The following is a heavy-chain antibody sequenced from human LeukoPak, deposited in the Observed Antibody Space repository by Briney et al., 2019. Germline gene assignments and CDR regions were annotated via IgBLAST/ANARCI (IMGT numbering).Heavy chain of an antibody. Sequence: GSLRLSCAASGFTVSSNYMSWVRQAPGKGLEWIGFFHYSGSTNYNPSLKSRVTMSIDTSKSHFSLELTSVTAADAAVYFCARGRLRTAQDNWGQGTLVTVSS. CDR3: ARGRLRTAQDN. D-gene: IGHD5-18*01. V-gene: IGHV4-59*02. CDR2: FHYSGST. J-gene: IGHJ4*02. CDR1: GFTVSSNY.